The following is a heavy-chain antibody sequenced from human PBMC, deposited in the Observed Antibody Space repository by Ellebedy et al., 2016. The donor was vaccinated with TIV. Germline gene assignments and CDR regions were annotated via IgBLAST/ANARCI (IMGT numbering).Heavy chain of an antibody. CDR2: INPNSGGT. CDR3: AARYCGGGTCYSFFDS. D-gene: IGHD2-15*01. Sequence: AASVKVSCKASGYTFTGYYLHWARQAPGQGLEWMGWINPNSGGTNYAQKFQGRVTITRDTSASTAYMELGSLRSEETAVYYCAARYCGGGTCYSFFDSWGKGTLVTVSS. V-gene: IGHV1-2*02. CDR1: GYTFTGYY. J-gene: IGHJ4*02.